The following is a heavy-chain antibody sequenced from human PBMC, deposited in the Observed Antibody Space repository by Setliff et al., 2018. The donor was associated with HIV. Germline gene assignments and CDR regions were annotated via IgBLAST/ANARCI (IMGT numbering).Heavy chain of an antibody. CDR2: ISTGGAT. D-gene: IGHD1-26*01. CDR1: GGSISSGSYY. Sequence: SETLTLTCTVSGGSISSGSYYWNWIRQPAGRGLEWVGQISTGGATDYNSSLKSRVTISLGKSKNQFSLRLNSVTAADTAVYYCARVLDGNHYDAFNLWGQGTTVTVSS. V-gene: IGHV4-61*09. J-gene: IGHJ3*01. CDR3: ARVLDGNHYDAFNL.